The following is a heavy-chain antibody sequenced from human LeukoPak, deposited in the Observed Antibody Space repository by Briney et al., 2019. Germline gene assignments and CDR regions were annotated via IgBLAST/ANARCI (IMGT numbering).Heavy chain of an antibody. V-gene: IGHV3-33*01. D-gene: IGHD1-26*01. CDR3: ARDGSGSYYFDY. CDR1: GFTFGSYG. J-gene: IGHJ4*02. CDR2: IWYDGSNK. Sequence: PGGSLRLSCAASGFTFGSYGMHWVRQAPGKGLEWVAVIWYDGSNKYYADSVKGRFTISRDNSKNTLYLQMNSLRAEDTAVYYCARDGSGSYYFDYWGQGTLVTVSS.